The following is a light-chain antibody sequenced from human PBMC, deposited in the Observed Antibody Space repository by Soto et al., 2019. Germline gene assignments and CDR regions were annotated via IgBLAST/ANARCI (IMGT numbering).Light chain of an antibody. CDR2: GAS. J-gene: IGKJ5*01. CDR1: QSVSSSY. Sequence: EIVLTQSPGTLSLSRGERATRSCRASQSVSSSYLAWYQQKPGQAPRLLIYGASSRATGIPDRFSGSVSGTDFTLTISRLEPEDFAVYYCQQYGSSHHTFGQGTRLEIK. V-gene: IGKV3-20*01. CDR3: QQYGSSHHT.